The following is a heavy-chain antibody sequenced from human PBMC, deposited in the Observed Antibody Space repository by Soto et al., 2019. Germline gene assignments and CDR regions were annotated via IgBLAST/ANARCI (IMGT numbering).Heavy chain of an antibody. Sequence: EVQLLESGGGLVQPGGSLSSPGAASGLTFSSYHLSWVRQPPGKGREGVSAISSGGNTYYADSVKGRFTIFRDNSNNMMYLQLKSLRADDTAVYYCAREFRLGAVGTVGFDYWGQGTLVTVSS. J-gene: IGHJ4*02. V-gene: IGHV3-23*01. CDR1: GLTFSSYH. CDR2: ISSGGNT. D-gene: IGHD3-16*01. CDR3: AREFRLGAVGTVGFDY.